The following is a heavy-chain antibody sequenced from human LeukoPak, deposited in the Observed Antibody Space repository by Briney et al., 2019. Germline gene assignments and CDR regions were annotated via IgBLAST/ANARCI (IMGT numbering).Heavy chain of an antibody. V-gene: IGHV4-4*07. CDR3: ARDSGAVEATGVGFDY. D-gene: IGHD1-26*01. J-gene: IGHJ4*02. Sequence: SETLSLTCTVSGGSISSYYWSWIRQPAGKGLEWIGRIYTSGSTNYNPSLKSRVTISVDTSKNQFSLKLSSVTAADTAVYYCARDSGAVEATGVGFDYWGQGTLVTVSS. CDR2: IYTSGST. CDR1: GGSISSYY.